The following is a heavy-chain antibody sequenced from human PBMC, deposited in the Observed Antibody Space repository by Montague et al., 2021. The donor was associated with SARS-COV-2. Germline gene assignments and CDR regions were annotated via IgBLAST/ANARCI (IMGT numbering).Heavy chain of an antibody. CDR1: GGSISSYY. V-gene: IGHV4-59*01. CDR2: IYYSGST. D-gene: IGHD2-15*01. CDR3: ARRSLGYCSGGSCYSAFDP. J-gene: IGHJ5*02. Sequence: SETLSLTCTVSGGSISSYYWSWIRQPQGKGLEWIGYIYYSGSTNYNPSLKSRVTISVDTSKNQFSLKLSSVTAADTAVYYCARRSLGYCSGGSCYSAFDPWGQGTLVTVSS.